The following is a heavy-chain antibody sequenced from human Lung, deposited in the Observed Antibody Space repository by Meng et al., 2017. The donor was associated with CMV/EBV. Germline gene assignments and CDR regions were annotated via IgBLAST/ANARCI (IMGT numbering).Heavy chain of an antibody. V-gene: IGHV4-4*02. J-gene: IGHJ1*01. D-gene: IGHD3-10*01. CDR3: LRRSGGSV. CDR1: GDSIHNHNW. CDR2: IPHRGSS. Sequence: QGQVTGSAPALVKPSPPLSPPCAVSGDSIHNHNWWAWVRQPPGKGLEWIGEIPHRGSSAYNPSLKSRGSMSIDKSKNQFSLKLTSVTAADTAVYHCLRRSGGSVWGQGTLVTVSS.